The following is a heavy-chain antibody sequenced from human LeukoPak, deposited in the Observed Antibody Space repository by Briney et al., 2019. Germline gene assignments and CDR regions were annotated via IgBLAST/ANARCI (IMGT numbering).Heavy chain of an antibody. V-gene: IGHV4-39*01. D-gene: IGHD5-18*01. Sequence: SETLSLTCTVSGGSISSGSYYWGWIRQPPGKGLEWIGSIYYSGSTYYNPSLKSRVTISVDTSKNQFSLKLSSVTAADTAVYYCARLGYSYGERNFDYWGQGTLVTVSS. J-gene: IGHJ4*02. CDR1: GGSISSGSYY. CDR3: ARLGYSYGERNFDY. CDR2: IYYSGST.